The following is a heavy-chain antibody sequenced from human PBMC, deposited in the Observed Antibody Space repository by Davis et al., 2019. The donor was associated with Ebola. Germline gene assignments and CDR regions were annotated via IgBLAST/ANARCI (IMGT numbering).Heavy chain of an antibody. CDR1: GFTFSSYS. J-gene: IGHJ4*02. CDR2: ISSSSSTI. D-gene: IGHD3-22*01. V-gene: IGHV3-48*04. CDR3: ARDRDYYDSSGYYYVFDY. Sequence: GGSLRLSCAASGFTFSSYSMNWVRQAPGKGLEWVSYISSSSSTIYYADSVKGRFTISRDNAKNSLYLQMNSLRAEDTAVYYCARDRDYYDSSGYYYVFDYWGQGTLVTVSS.